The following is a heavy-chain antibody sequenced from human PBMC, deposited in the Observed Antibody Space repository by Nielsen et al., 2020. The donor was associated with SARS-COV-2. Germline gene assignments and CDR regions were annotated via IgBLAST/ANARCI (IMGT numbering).Heavy chain of an antibody. Sequence: GGSLRLSCTASGFTFGDYAMSWVRQAPGKGLEWVGFIRSKAYGGTTDYAASVKGRFTISRDDSKSIAYLQMNSLKTEDTAVYYCTRRNYGSGRTDDYWGQGTLVTVSS. CDR3: TRRNYGSGRTDDY. CDR1: GFTFGDYA. CDR2: IRSKAYGGTT. J-gene: IGHJ4*02. V-gene: IGHV3-49*04. D-gene: IGHD3-10*01.